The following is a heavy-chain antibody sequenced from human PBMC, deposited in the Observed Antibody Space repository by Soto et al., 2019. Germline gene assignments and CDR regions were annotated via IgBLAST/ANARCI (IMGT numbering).Heavy chain of an antibody. J-gene: IGHJ5*02. Sequence: GASMKVSCKTSGYTFTGYYMHWVRQAPGQGLEWMGWINPNSGGTNYAQKFQGWVTMTRDTSMSTAYMELSSLRPEDTAVYYCARGIKYGDYSRWFDPCGPGTLVTVSS. CDR1: GYTFTGYY. V-gene: IGHV1-2*04. CDR3: ARGIKYGDYSRWFDP. CDR2: INPNSGGT. D-gene: IGHD4-17*01.